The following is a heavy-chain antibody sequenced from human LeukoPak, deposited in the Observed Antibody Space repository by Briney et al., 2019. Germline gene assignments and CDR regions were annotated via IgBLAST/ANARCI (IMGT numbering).Heavy chain of an antibody. CDR1: GYTFTGYY. Sequence: ASVKVSCKASGYTFTGYYLHWVRQAPGQGLAWMGWINPNSGGTNYAQKFQGRVTMTRDTSINTAYMELSRLRSDDTAVYYCAIVATTQLFDSWGQGTLVTVSS. CDR2: INPNSGGT. V-gene: IGHV1-2*02. CDR3: AIVATTQLFDS. J-gene: IGHJ4*02. D-gene: IGHD5-12*01.